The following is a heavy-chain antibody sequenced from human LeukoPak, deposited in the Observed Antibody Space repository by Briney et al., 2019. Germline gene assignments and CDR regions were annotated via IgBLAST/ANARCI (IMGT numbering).Heavy chain of an antibody. D-gene: IGHD3-10*02. Sequence: VASVKVSCKASGNTFTSYYMHWVRQAPGQGLEWMGIISPSGGSTSYAQNFQGRVTMTRDMSTSTVYMELSSLRAEDTAVYYCAELGITMIGGVWGKGTTVTISS. J-gene: IGHJ6*04. CDR3: AELGITMIGGV. CDR1: GNTFTSYY. CDR2: ISPSGGST. V-gene: IGHV1-46*01.